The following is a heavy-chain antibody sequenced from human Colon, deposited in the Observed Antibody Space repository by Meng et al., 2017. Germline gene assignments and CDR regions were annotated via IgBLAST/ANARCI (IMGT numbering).Heavy chain of an antibody. CDR3: AKERVSLFYYYYGLDV. Sequence: GESLKISCAASGFSFNSYVMSWVRQAPGKGLEWVAAISGTGGTTFYADSVKGRFTISRDNSKNTLYLQLNNLRAEDTAVYYCAKERVSLFYYYYGLDVWGQGTMVTVSS. V-gene: IGHV3-23*01. CDR1: GFSFNSYV. J-gene: IGHJ6*02. CDR2: ISGTGGTT.